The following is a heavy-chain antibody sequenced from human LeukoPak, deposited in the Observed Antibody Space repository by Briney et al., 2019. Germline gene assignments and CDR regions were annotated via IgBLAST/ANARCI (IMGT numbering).Heavy chain of an antibody. Sequence: GGSLRLFCAASGFTFSIYTMNWVRQAPGKGLEWISFILTSNSITHYADSVKGRFTISRDNAKNSLYLQMNSLRAEDTAVYYCVRDSSWAFDIWGQGTMVTVSS. J-gene: IGHJ3*02. CDR2: ILTSNSIT. CDR3: VRDSSWAFDI. V-gene: IGHV3-48*01. CDR1: GFTFSIYT. D-gene: IGHD2-15*01.